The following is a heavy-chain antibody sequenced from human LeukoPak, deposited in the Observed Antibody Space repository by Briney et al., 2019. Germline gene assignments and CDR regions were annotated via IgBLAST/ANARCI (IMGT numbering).Heavy chain of an antibody. CDR2: IYPGDSDT. CDR3: ARRFPGDYFDY. Sequence: GESLKISCKGSGYSFSIYSIGWVRQMPGKGLEWMGIIYPGDSDTRYSPSFQGQVTISADKSISTACLQWSSLKASDTAMYYCARRFPGDYFDYWGQGTLVTVSS. CDR1: GYSFSIYS. V-gene: IGHV5-51*01. D-gene: IGHD3-10*01. J-gene: IGHJ4*02.